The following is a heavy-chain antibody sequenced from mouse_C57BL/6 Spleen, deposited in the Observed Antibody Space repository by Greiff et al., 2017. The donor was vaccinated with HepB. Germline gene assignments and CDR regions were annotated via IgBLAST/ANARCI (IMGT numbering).Heavy chain of an antibody. J-gene: IGHJ4*01. V-gene: IGHV1-82*01. CDR1: GYAFSSSW. CDR3: AREGGPYYSNYVDYAMDY. CDR2: IYPGDGDT. Sequence: VKLQESGPELVKPGASVKISCKASGYAFSSSWMNWVKQRPGKGLEWIGRIYPGDGDTNYNGKFKGKATLTADKSSSTAYMQLSSLTSEDSAVYFCAREGGPYYSNYVDYAMDYWGQGTSVTVSS. D-gene: IGHD2-5*01.